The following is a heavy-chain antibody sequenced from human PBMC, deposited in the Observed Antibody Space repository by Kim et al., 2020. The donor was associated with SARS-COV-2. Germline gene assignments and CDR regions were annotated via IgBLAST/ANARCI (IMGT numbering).Heavy chain of an antibody. CDR2: ISGSGGST. D-gene: IGHD4-17*01. J-gene: IGHJ4*02. CDR1: GFTFSSYA. Sequence: GGSLRLSCAASGFTFSSYAMSWVRQAPGKGLEWVSAISGSGGSTYYADSVKGRFTISRDNSKNTLYLQMNSLRAEDTAVYYCAKDPRFNYGGNDDYWGQGTLVTVSS. CDR3: AKDPRFNYGGNDDY. V-gene: IGHV3-23*01.